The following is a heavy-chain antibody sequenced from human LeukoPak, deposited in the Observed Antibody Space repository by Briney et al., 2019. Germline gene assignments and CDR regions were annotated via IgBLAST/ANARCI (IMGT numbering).Heavy chain of an antibody. Sequence: GESLKISCKGSGYHFICYWIGGVRPMPGKGVDGRGILYPGDSDARYSPSFQGQVTISVDKSISTVYLQWSSLKASDTAMYYCARLSRMATITNYYYGMDVWGQGTTVTVSS. J-gene: IGHJ6*02. D-gene: IGHD5-24*01. CDR3: ARLSRMATITNYYYGMDV. V-gene: IGHV5-51*01. CDR2: LYPGDSDA. CDR1: GYHFICYW.